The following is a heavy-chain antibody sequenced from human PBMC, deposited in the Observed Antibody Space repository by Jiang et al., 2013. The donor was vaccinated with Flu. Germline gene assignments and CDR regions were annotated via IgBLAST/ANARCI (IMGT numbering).Heavy chain of an antibody. CDR1: GGAFSGHY. V-gene: IGHV4-34*01. CDR2: IEQSGST. J-gene: IGHJ2*01. D-gene: IGHD6-13*01. CDR3: ARGPAAAGNWYFDL. Sequence: LLKPSETLSLTCAVSGGAFSGHYWSWIRQTPGRGLEWIGEIEQSGSTNYNPSLKSRVRMSIDTSKRQFSLRLSSVTAADTAVYYCARGPAAAGNWYFDLWDRGALVAVSA.